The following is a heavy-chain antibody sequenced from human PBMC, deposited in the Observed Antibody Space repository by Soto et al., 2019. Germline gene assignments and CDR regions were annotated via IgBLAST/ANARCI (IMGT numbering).Heavy chain of an antibody. CDR3: ARVVRGVVNWFDP. CDR1: GDTFTNFG. J-gene: IGHJ5*02. D-gene: IGHD3-10*01. CDR2: IATYTSNR. Sequence: HLVQSGPEVKKPGASITVSCKTSGDTFTNFGLSWVRQAPGQGLVWMGWIATYTSNRNYAQKFQGRLTLTTATSTSTAYMELKNLGYDDTAVYYCARVVRGVVNWFDPWGQVTLVTVSS. V-gene: IGHV1-18*01.